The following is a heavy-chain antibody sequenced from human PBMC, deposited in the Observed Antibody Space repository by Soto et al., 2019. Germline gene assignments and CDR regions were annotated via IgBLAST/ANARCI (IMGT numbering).Heavy chain of an antibody. D-gene: IGHD3-9*01. CDR1: GFTFGDYA. J-gene: IGHJ4*02. Sequence: GVLRLSCTASGFTFGDYAMSWARQAPGKGLEWVGFIRSTAYGGTTEYAASLKGRFTISGEGSKSTAYLQMNSLKTEDTAVYYCTRDYGALYYDILTGLDYWGQGALVTVSS. CDR3: TRDYGALYYDILTGLDY. CDR2: IRSTAYGGTT. V-gene: IGHV3-49*04.